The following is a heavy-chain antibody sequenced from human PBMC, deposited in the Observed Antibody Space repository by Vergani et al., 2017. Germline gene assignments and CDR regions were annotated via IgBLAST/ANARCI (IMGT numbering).Heavy chain of an antibody. CDR2: INPSGGST. V-gene: IGHV1-46*01. CDR3: AAGISGVADNPPYYYYYMDV. J-gene: IGHJ6*03. Sequence: QVQLVQSGAEVKKPGASVKVSCKASGYTFTSYYMHWVRQAPGQGLEWMGIINPSGGSTSYAQKFQGRVTMTRDTSTSTVYMELSSLRSEDTAVYYCAAGISGVADNPPYYYYYMDVWGKGTTVTVSS. D-gene: IGHD3-3*01. CDR1: GYTFTSYY.